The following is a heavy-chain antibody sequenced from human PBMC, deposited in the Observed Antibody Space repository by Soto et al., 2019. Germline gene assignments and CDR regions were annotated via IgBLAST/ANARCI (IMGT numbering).Heavy chain of an antibody. CDR1: GYTFTSYA. Sequence: ASVKVSCKASGYTFTSYAMHWVRQAPGQRLEWMGWINAGNGNTKYSQKFQGRVTITRDTSASTAYMELSSLRSEDTAVYYCASRYYDSSGYYYLGAFDIWGQGTMVTVSS. CDR3: ASRYYDSSGYYYLGAFDI. D-gene: IGHD3-22*01. V-gene: IGHV1-3*01. J-gene: IGHJ3*02. CDR2: INAGNGNT.